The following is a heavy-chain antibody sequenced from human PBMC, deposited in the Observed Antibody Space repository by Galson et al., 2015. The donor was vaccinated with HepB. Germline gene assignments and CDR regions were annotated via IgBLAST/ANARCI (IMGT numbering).Heavy chain of an antibody. CDR3: AYCSGGGCYSHGFDI. CDR1: GFTFSGYA. Sequence: SLRLSCAGSGFTFSGYAMGWVRQAPGKGLEWVASISASTPSTIYADCVKGRFTVPSDHTKNTLCLQLNRLRAEDSAVYDCAYCSGGGCYSHGFDIRGQGTAVTVSS. CDR2: ISASTPST. V-gene: IGHV3-23*01. D-gene: IGHD2-15*01. J-gene: IGHJ3*02.